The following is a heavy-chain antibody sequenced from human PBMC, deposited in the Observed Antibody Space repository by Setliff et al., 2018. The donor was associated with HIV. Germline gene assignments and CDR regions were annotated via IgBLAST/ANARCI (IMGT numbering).Heavy chain of an antibody. J-gene: IGHJ6*02. CDR3: ARFPVLGGMDV. D-gene: IGHD1-20*01. CDR1: GYTFTGYY. CDR2: INPNSGNT. Sequence: ASVKVSCKASGYTFTGYYMHWVRQAPGQGLEWMGRINPNSGNTGYAQKFQGRVTMTRNTSISTAYMELSSLRSEDTAVYYCARFPVLGGMDVWGQGTTVTVSS. V-gene: IGHV1-8*02.